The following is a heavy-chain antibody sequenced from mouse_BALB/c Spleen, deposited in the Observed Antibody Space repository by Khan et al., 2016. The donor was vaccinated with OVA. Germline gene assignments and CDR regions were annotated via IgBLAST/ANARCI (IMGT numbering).Heavy chain of an antibody. CDR2: IFPGTGTT. CDR3: ARCYFGNYEFVY. CDR1: GYTFPSYW. D-gene: IGHD2-1*01. V-gene: IGHV1S132*01. J-gene: IGHJ3*01. Sequence: QVQLKESGAELVKPGASVKLSCKTSGYTFPSYWIQWVKQRPGQGLGWIGQIFPGTGTTYYNENFKDKATLTVDTSSSSAYMQLTSLTSEDSAVEFCARCYFGNYEFVYWGQGTLVTVSP.